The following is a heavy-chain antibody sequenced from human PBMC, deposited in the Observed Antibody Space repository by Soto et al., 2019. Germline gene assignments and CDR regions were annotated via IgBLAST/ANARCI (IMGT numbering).Heavy chain of an antibody. J-gene: IGHJ4*02. Sequence: PSETLSLTCAVSGGSISSGGYSWSWIRQPPGKGLEWIGYIYHSGSTYYDPSLKSRVTISVDRSKNQFSLKLSSVTAADTAVYYCARGEGYYGSDSGFDYWGQGTLVTVSS. V-gene: IGHV4-30-2*01. D-gene: IGHD3-10*01. CDR1: GGSISSGGYS. CDR3: ARGEGYYGSDSGFDY. CDR2: IYHSGST.